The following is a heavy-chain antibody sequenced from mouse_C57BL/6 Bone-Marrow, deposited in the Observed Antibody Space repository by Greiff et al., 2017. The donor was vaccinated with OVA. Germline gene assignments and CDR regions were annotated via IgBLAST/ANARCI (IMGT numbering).Heavy chain of an antibody. V-gene: IGHV1-69*01. J-gene: IGHJ1*03. CDR3: ARRVIYYEYCYWYFDV. CDR2: IDPSDSYT. CDR1: GYTFTSYW. D-gene: IGHD2-4*01. Sequence: VQLQQPGAELVMPGASVKLSCKASGYTFTSYWMHWVKQRPGQGLEWIGEIDPSDSYTNYNQKFKGKSTLTVDKSSSTAYMQLSSLTSEDSAVYYCARRVIYYEYCYWYFDVWGTGTTVTVSS.